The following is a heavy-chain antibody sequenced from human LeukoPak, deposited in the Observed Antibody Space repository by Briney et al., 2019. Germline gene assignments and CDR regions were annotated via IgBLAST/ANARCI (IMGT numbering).Heavy chain of an antibody. D-gene: IGHD2-15*01. CDR1: GFTFSSYS. CDR2: ISSSGTYM. J-gene: IGHJ4*02. CDR3: ARGWSSPDY. Sequence: GGSLRLSCAASGFTFSSYSMNWVRQAPGKGLEWVSSISSSGTYMYYADSVKGRFTISRDNAKNSLDLQMNSLRAEDTAVYYCARGWSSPDYWGRGTLVTVSS. V-gene: IGHV3-21*01.